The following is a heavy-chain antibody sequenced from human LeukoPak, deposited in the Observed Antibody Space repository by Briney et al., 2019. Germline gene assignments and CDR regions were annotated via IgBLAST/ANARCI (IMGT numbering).Heavy chain of an antibody. V-gene: IGHV1-2*04. J-gene: IGHJ6*02. D-gene: IGHD3-10*01. CDR2: INPNSGGT. CDR3: ARLWFGDGDEYGMDV. CDR1: GYTFTGYY. Sequence: ASVKVSCKDSGYTFTGYYMHWVRQAPGQGLEWMGWINPNSGGTNYAQKFQGWVTMTRDTSISTAYMELSRLRSDDTAVYYCARLWFGDGDEYGMDVWGQGTTVTVSS.